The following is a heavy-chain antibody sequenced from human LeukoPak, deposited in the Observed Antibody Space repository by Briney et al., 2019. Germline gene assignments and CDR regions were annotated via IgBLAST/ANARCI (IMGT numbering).Heavy chain of an antibody. Sequence: GGSLRLSCAASGFTVSNNYMRWVRQAPGKGLEWVSLIYSGGSTYYADSVKGRFIISRDNSKNTLYLQMNSLRAEDTAVYYCAKEVAVAGPRGYYYYYMDVWGKGTTVTVSS. CDR2: IYSGGST. J-gene: IGHJ6*03. CDR1: GFTVSNNY. D-gene: IGHD6-19*01. CDR3: AKEVAVAGPRGYYYYYMDV. V-gene: IGHV3-66*01.